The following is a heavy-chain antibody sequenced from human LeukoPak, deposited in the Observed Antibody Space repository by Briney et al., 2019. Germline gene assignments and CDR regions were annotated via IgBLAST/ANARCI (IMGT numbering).Heavy chain of an antibody. J-gene: IGHJ4*02. D-gene: IGHD1-26*01. CDR2: ISSSGSYI. V-gene: IGHV3-21*01. CDR3: VRDISGSLEFDY. Sequence: GGSLRLSCAAFGFTSSSHNMNWVRQAPGKGLEWVSSISSSGSYIFYADSVKGRFTISRDDAKNSLYLQMKNLRAEDTAVYYCVRDISGSLEFDYWGQGTLVTVSS. CDR1: GFTSSSHN.